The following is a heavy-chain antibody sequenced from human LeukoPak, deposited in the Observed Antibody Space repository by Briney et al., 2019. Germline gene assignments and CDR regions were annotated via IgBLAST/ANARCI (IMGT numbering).Heavy chain of an antibody. CDR3: ARSNGWFFDY. J-gene: IGHJ4*02. D-gene: IGHD6-19*01. Sequence: SETLSLNCTVSGYSISSGYYWGWIRQPPGKGLEWIGTIYHSGSTYYSPSLNSRVTISVDTSKNQFSLKLSSVTAADTAVFFCARSNGWFFDYWGQGTLVTVSS. CDR1: GYSISSGYY. CDR2: IYHSGST. V-gene: IGHV4-38-2*02.